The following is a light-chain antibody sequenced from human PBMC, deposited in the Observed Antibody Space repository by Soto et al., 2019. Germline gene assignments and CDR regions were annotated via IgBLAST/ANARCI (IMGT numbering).Light chain of an antibody. V-gene: IGKV3-15*01. Sequence: EIVMTQSPATLSVSPGERATLFCRASQSVRSNFLAWYQQKPGQAPRLLIYGASTRATGVPARFSGSGSGTKFTLPISSLQSEDFAFYYCQQYSDWPLTFGGGTKVDIK. CDR1: QSVRSN. CDR2: GAS. CDR3: QQYSDWPLT. J-gene: IGKJ4*01.